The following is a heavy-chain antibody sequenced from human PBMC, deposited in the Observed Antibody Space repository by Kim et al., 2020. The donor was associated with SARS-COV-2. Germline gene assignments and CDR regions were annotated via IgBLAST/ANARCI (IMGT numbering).Heavy chain of an antibody. Sequence: ASVKVSCKASGYTFTSYYMHWVRQAPGQGLEWMGIINPSGGSTSYAQKFQGRVTMTRDTSTSTVYMELSSLRSEDTAVYYCARGLAAAGPWGYGMDVWGQGTTVTVSS. CDR1: GYTFTSYY. CDR3: ARGLAAAGPWGYGMDV. D-gene: IGHD6-13*01. V-gene: IGHV1-46*01. CDR2: INPSGGST. J-gene: IGHJ6*02.